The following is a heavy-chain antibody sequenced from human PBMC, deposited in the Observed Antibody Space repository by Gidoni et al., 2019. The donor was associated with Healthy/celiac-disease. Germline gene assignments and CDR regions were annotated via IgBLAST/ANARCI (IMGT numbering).Heavy chain of an antibody. CDR2: ISYDGSNK. CDR3: AKSGLYGSGSYSDY. V-gene: IGHV3-30*18. CDR1: GFTFSSYG. J-gene: IGHJ4*02. D-gene: IGHD3-10*01. Sequence: QVQLVESGGGVVQPGRSLRLSCAASGFTFSSYGRHWVRQAPGKGLEWVAVISYDGSNKYYADSVKGRFTISRDNSKNTLYLQMNSLRAEDTAVYYCAKSGLYGSGSYSDYWGQGTLVTVSS.